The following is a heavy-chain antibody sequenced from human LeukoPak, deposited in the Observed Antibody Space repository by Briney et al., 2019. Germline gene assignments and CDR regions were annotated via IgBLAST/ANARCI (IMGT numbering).Heavy chain of an antibody. CDR1: GLAFSQYY. CDR2: IASDGSYT. Sequence: PGGSLRLSCAVSGLAFSQYYMGWVRQAPGKGLESVAIIASDGSYTAYVDSVKGRFTISRDNAKNSLYLQMSSLTAEDTAIYFCTFLVREPQHWGRGTLVTVSS. V-gene: IGHV3-7*01. D-gene: IGHD3-10*01. J-gene: IGHJ1*01. CDR3: TFLVREPQH.